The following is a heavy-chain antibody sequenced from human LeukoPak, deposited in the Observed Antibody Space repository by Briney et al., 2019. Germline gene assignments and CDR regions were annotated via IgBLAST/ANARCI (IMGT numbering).Heavy chain of an antibody. Sequence: SSETLSLTCAVYGGSFSGYYWSWIRQPPGKGLEWIGEINHSGSTNYNPSLKSRVTISVDTSKNQFSLKLSSVTAADTAVYYCAREDIVVVPAAITAFDIWGQGTMVTVSS. CDR2: INHSGST. D-gene: IGHD2-2*01. V-gene: IGHV4-34*01. CDR1: GGSFSGYY. J-gene: IGHJ3*02. CDR3: AREDIVVVPAAITAFDI.